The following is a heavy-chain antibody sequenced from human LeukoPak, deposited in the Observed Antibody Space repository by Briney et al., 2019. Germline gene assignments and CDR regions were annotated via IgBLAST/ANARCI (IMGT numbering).Heavy chain of an antibody. J-gene: IGHJ4*02. Sequence: GGSLRLSCTASGFSVSRSYISWVRQAPGKGLEWVSIIYNGGSIYYTDSVKGRFTISRDNAKNSLYLQMNSLRAEDTAVYYCARDGFFDYRGQGTLVTVSS. D-gene: IGHD5-12*01. CDR3: ARDGFFDY. CDR2: IYNGGSI. V-gene: IGHV3-53*01. CDR1: GFSVSRSY.